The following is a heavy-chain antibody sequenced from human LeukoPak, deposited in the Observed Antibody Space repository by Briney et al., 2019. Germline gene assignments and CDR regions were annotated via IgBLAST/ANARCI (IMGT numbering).Heavy chain of an antibody. CDR2: IYYSGST. J-gene: IGHJ3*02. D-gene: IGHD5-18*01. V-gene: IGHV4-28*03. Sequence: PSDTLSLTCAVSGYSISSSNWWGWIRQPPGKGLEWIGYIYYSGSTYYNPSLKSRVTISVDTSKNQFSLKLSSVTAADTAVYYCARDGGYSYGSDAFDIWGQGTMVTVSS. CDR3: ARDGGYSYGSDAFDI. CDR1: GYSISSSNW.